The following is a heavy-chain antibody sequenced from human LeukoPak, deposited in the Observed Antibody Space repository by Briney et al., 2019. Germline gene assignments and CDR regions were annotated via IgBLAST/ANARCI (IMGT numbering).Heavy chain of an antibody. CDR2: INPNSGGT. V-gene: IGHV1-2*02. Sequence: ASVKVSCKASGYTFTGYYMHWVRQAPGQGLEWMGWINPNSGGTNYAQKFQGRVTMTRDTSISPAYMELSRLRCDHTAVYYCARDGSGSYNWFDPWGQGTLVTVSS. J-gene: IGHJ5*02. CDR1: GYTFTGYY. D-gene: IGHD3-10*01. CDR3: ARDGSGSYNWFDP.